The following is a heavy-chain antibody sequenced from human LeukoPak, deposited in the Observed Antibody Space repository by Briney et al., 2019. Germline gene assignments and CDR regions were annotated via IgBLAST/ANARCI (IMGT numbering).Heavy chain of an antibody. CDR1: GGSISSYY. CDR2: IYYSGST. D-gene: IGHD1-26*01. J-gene: IGHJ2*01. Sequence: SETLSLTCTVSGGSISSYYWSWIRQPPGKGLEWIGYIYYSGSTNYSPSLKSRVTTSVDTSKNQFSLKLSSVTAADTAVYYCARHPLGSQDWYFDLWGRGTLVTVSS. CDR3: ARHPLGSQDWYFDL. V-gene: IGHV4-59*08.